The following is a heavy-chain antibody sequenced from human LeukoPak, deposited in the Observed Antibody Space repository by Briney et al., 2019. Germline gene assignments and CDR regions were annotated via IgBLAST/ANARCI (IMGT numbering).Heavy chain of an antibody. CDR3: ARTPPAWPYYYMDV. CDR2: INHSGST. Sequence: SETLSLTCAVYGGSFSGYYWSWIRQPPGKGLEWIGEINHSGSTNYNPSLKSRVTISVDTSKNQFSLKLSSVTAADTAVYYCARTPPAWPYYYMDVWGKGTTVTVSS. V-gene: IGHV4-34*01. J-gene: IGHJ6*03. CDR1: GGSFSGYY. D-gene: IGHD2-15*01.